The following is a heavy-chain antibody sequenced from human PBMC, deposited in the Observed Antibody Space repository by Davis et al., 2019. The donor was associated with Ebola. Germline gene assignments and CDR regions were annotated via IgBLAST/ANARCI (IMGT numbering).Heavy chain of an antibody. CDR2: ISSSSSYI. CDR3: ARYVVVPAANYYYYGMDV. CDR1: GFTFSSYS. J-gene: IGHJ6*02. V-gene: IGHV3-21*01. D-gene: IGHD2-2*01. Sequence: GESLKIPCAASGFTFSSYSMNWVRQAPGKGLEWVSSISSSSSYIYYADSVKGRFTISRDNAKNSLYLQMNSLRAEDTAVYYCARYVVVPAANYYYYGMDVWGQGTTVTVSS.